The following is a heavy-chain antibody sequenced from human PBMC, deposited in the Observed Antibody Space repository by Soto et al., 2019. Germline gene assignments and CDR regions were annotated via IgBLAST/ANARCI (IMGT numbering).Heavy chain of an antibody. Sequence: EVQLVESGGGLVQPGGSLRLSCAASGFTFHIYSMNWVRQAPGKGLEWVSYITSDTATIHYADSVRGRFTISRDNAENSLLLQMNSLRDEDSAAYYCARSVAGHFDYWGQGALVTVSS. V-gene: IGHV3-48*02. CDR3: ARSVAGHFDY. J-gene: IGHJ4*02. CDR2: ITSDTATI. CDR1: GFTFHIYS. D-gene: IGHD6-19*01.